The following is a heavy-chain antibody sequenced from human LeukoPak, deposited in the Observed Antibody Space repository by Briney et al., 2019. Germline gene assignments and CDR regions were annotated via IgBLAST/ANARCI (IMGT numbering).Heavy chain of an antibody. J-gene: IGHJ4*02. CDR1: GGSISSYY. CDR3: ARARYYYDSSGYRYHYFDY. Sequence: SETLSLTCTVSGGSISSYYWSWIRQPAGKGLEWIGCIYTSGSTNYNPSLKSRVTMSVDTSKNQFSLKLSSVTAADTAVYYCARARYYYDSSGYRYHYFDYWGQGTLVTASS. V-gene: IGHV4-4*07. CDR2: IYTSGST. D-gene: IGHD3-22*01.